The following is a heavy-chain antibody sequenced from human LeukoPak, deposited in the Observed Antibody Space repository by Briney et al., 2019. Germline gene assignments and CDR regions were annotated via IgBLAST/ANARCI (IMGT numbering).Heavy chain of an antibody. CDR1: GFTFSSYA. D-gene: IGHD2-2*01. V-gene: IGHV3-23*01. CDR3: AKDKRWAYYQLLKRYYYYGMDV. Sequence: GGSLRLSCAASGFTFSSYAMSWVRQAPGKGLECVSAISGSGGSTYYADSVKGRFTISRDNSKNTLYLQMNSLRAEDTAVYYCAKDKRWAYYQLLKRYYYYGMDVWGQGTTVTVSS. CDR2: ISGSGGST. J-gene: IGHJ6*02.